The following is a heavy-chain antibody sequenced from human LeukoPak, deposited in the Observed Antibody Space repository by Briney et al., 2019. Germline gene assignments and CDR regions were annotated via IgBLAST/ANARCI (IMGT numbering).Heavy chain of an antibody. CDR3: ARSGGNYYSI. J-gene: IGHJ3*02. CDR1: GYRFTSYW. Sequence: PGESLKISCKGSGYRFTSYWIGWVRQMPGKGLEWMGIIYPGDSDTIYSPSFQGQVTISADKSTSTANLQWSSLKTSDTAMYYCARSGGNYYSIWGQGTMVTVSS. CDR2: IYPGDSDT. V-gene: IGHV5-51*01. D-gene: IGHD1-26*01.